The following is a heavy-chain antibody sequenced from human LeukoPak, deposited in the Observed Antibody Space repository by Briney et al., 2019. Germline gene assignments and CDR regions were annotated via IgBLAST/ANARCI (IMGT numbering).Heavy chain of an antibody. CDR2: IYYSGTT. J-gene: IGHJ4*02. V-gene: IGHV4-39*07. D-gene: IGHD5-18*01. CDR3: GRVGYGYLGY. CDR1: GGSISSSSYY. Sequence: SETLSLTCTVSGGSISSSSYYWGWIRQPPGKGLEWIGSIYYSGTTYYNPSLKSRVTISVDTSKNQFSLKLSSVTAADTAVYYCGRVGYGYLGYWGQGTLVTVSS.